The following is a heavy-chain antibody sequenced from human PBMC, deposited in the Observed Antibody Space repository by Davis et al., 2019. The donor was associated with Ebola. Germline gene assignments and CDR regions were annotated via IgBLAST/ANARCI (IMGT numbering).Heavy chain of an antibody. CDR3: ARAPPQYYYYYYYMDV. CDR1: GGSISSYY. J-gene: IGHJ6*03. V-gene: IGHV4-59*12. CDR2: IYYSGST. D-gene: IGHD5-24*01. Sequence: SETLSLTCTVSGGSISSYYWSWIRQPPGKGLEWIGYIYYSGSTYYNASLKSRVTMSIDTSNNQFSLNLSSVTAPDTAFYYCARAPPQYYYYYYYMDVWGEGTAVTVAS.